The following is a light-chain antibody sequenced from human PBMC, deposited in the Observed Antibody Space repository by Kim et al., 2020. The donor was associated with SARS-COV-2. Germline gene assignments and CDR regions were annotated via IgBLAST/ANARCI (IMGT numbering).Light chain of an antibody. CDR2: YDS. J-gene: IGLJ3*02. CDR1: HIGSKS. Sequence: KAARLPLGGNHIGSKSVHWYQQKPGQAPVLVIYYDSDRPSGIPERFSGSNSGNTATLPISRVEAGDEADYYCQVWDSSSDHWVFGGGTQLTVL. CDR3: QVWDSSSDHWV. V-gene: IGLV3-21*04.